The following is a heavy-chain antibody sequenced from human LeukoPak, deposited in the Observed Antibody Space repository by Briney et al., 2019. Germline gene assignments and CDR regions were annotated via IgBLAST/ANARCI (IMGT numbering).Heavy chain of an antibody. CDR1: GGSISSYY. CDR2: IYYSGST. CDR3: ARDGRVGATFFDY. Sequence: PSETLSLTCTVSGGSISSYYWSWIRQPPGKGLEWIGYIYYSGSTNYNPSLKSRVTISVDKSKNQFSLKLSSVTAADTAVYYCARDGRVGATFFDYWGQGTLVTVSS. V-gene: IGHV4-59*12. D-gene: IGHD1-26*01. J-gene: IGHJ4*02.